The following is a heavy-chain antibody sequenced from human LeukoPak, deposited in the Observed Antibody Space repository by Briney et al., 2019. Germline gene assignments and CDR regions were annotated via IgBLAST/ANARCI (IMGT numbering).Heavy chain of an antibody. CDR2: IYSGGST. J-gene: IGHJ5*02. D-gene: IGHD3-3*01. CDR1: GSTVSGDY. V-gene: IGHV3-53*01. CDR3: ARHDWFDP. Sequence: GGSLRLSCAASGSTVSGDYMSWVRQAPGKGLEWVSVIYSGGSTYYADSVKGRFTISRDTSKNTLYLQMNSLRAEDTAVYYCARHDWFDPWGQGTLVTVSS.